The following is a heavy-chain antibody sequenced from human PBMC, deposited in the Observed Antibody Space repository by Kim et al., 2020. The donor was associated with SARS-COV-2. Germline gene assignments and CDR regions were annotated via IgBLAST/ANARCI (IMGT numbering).Heavy chain of an antibody. D-gene: IGHD3-10*01. CDR2: TYYRSKWYN. J-gene: IGHJ4*02. Sequence: SQTLSLTCAISGDSVSSNSAAWNWIRQSPSRGLEWLGRTYYRSKWYNDYAVSVKSRITINPDTSKNQFSLQLNSVTPEDTAVYYCARDRGSGSLNHPRGEFDYWGQGTLVTVSS. V-gene: IGHV6-1*01. CDR3: ARDRGSGSLNHPRGEFDY. CDR1: GDSVSSNSAA.